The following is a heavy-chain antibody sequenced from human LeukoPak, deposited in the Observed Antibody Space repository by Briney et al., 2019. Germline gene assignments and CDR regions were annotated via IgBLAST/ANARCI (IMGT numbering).Heavy chain of an antibody. D-gene: IGHD1-1*01. J-gene: IGHJ5*02. CDR2: IYYSGST. CDR3: ARHPYNWNDEDNWFDP. Sequence: PSQTLSLTCTVSGGSISSYYWSWIRQPPGKGLEWIGYIYYSGSTNYNPSLKSRVTISVDTSKNQFSLKLSSVTAADTAVYYCARHPYNWNDEDNWFDPWGQGTLVTVSS. CDR1: GGSISSYY. V-gene: IGHV4-59*08.